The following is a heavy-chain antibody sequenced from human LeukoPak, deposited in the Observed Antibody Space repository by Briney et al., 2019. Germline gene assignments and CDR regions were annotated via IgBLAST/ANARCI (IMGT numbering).Heavy chain of an antibody. CDR2: SWYDGTKE. V-gene: IGHV3-33*01. J-gene: IGHJ4*02. Sequence: PGTSLRLSCAASGSSFRSYAMHWVRQAPGKGLEWVAVSWYDGTKEYYADSLKGRFTISRDNSKNTLTLQMNSLRAEDTAVYYCARDIHYFDSSASGFWGQGTLVTVSP. CDR3: ARDIHYFDSSASGF. D-gene: IGHD3-22*01. CDR1: GSSFRSYA.